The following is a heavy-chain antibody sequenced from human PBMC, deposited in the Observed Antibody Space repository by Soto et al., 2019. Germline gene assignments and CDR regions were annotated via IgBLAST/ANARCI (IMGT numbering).Heavy chain of an antibody. J-gene: IGHJ4*02. CDR2: TRQDGGQS. CDR1: GFTLRSYW. V-gene: IGHV3-7*01. Sequence: GGSLRLSCEASGFTLRSYWMSWIRQAPGQGLEWVANTRQDGGQSYLVDSVQGRFTISRDNAKTPVYLQMNSLRAEDTAVYYGVRDGSTGWHFAAWGQGSLVTVSS. CDR3: VRDGSTGWHFAA. D-gene: IGHD6-19*01.